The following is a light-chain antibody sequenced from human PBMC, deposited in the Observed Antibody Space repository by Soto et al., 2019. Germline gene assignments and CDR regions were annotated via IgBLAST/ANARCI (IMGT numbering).Light chain of an antibody. Sequence: EIVMTQSPATLSVSPGERATLSCRASQSVSSNLAWYQQKPGQAPRLLISGASARATDIPARFSGSGSGTEFTLTISSRQSEDFAIYYYHQYYNCPRTFGGGTKVEIK. CDR2: GAS. V-gene: IGKV3-15*01. J-gene: IGKJ4*01. CDR1: QSVSSN. CDR3: HQYYNCPRT.